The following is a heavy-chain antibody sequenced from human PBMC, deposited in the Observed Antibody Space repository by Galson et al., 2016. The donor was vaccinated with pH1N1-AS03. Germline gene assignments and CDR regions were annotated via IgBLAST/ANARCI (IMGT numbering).Heavy chain of an antibody. V-gene: IGHV1-18*04. Sequence: SVKVSCKASGYSFPTYSFNWVRQAPGQGLEWLGWISAYSDDTHYARKFQGRVTLTTDTSTSTAYMELRSLTSDDTAVYYCARAHYNADYVPGFWGQGTLVTVSS. CDR3: ARAHYNADYVPGF. CDR1: GYSFPTYS. J-gene: IGHJ4*02. D-gene: IGHD4-17*01. CDR2: ISAYSDDT.